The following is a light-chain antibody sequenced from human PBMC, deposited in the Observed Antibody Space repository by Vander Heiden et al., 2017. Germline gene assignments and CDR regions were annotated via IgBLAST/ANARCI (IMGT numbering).Light chain of an antibody. CDR1: QSISSY. J-gene: IGKJ3*01. CDR2: AAS. CDR3: QQSYSTPQT. V-gene: IGKV1-39*01. Sequence: DIQMTQSPSSLSASVGDRVTITCRASQSISSYLNWYQQKPGKAPKLLIYAASSLQSGVPSRFSGSGSGTDFTLTISSLQPEDFVTYYCQQSYSTPQTFASGIKVDIK.